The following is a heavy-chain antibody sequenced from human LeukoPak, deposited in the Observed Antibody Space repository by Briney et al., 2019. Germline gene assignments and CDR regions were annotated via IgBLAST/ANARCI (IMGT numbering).Heavy chain of an antibody. D-gene: IGHD6-25*01. CDR3: ARSSGTGTFSY. CDR1: GGSIISSDYH. Sequence: SETLSLTCTVSGGSIISSDYHWGWVRQPPGKGLEWIGTISYSGNTDYNPSLRSRATISVDTSKNHFSLKMSSVTAADTAVYYCARSSGTGTFSYWGQGTLVTVSS. V-gene: IGHV4-39*02. J-gene: IGHJ4*02. CDR2: ISYSGNT.